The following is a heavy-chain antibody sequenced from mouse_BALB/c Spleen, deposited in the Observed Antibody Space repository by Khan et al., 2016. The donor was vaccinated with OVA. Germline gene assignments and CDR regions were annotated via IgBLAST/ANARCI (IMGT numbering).Heavy chain of an antibody. CDR2: IWSDGST. J-gene: IGHJ4*01. CDR3: ARQPYYHYCIMDY. V-gene: IGHV2-6-1*01. Sequence: QVQLKQSGPGLVAPSQSLSITCTTSGFSLTNYGVHWVRQPPGKGLEWLVVIWSDGSTTYDSALKSRLTISTDNSKSQAFLEMDSLQTDDTAMYYCARQPYYHYCIMDYWGQGTSVTVSS. D-gene: IGHD2-10*01. CDR1: GFSLTNYG.